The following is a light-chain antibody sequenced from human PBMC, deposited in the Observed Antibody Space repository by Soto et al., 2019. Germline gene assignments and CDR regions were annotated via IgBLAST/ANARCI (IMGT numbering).Light chain of an antibody. J-gene: IGKJ2*01. V-gene: IGKV3-20*01. Sequence: EIMLTQSPGTLSLSPGERATLSCRASQSVSSTYLAWYQQKPGQAPRLLIYDASSRATGIPDRFSGSGSGTDFTLTISRLEPEDFAVYYCQRYDISPFPFGQGTKLEIK. CDR3: QRYDISPFP. CDR2: DAS. CDR1: QSVSSTY.